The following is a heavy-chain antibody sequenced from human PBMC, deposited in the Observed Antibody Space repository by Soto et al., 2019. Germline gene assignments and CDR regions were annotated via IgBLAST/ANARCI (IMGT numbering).Heavy chain of an antibody. Sequence: QVQLVQSGAEVKEPGASVRVSCKASGYSFTKFDINWVRQAPGQGLEWMGWLNPKSGNTGYAQKLQGRVTMTRDTSISTAYMELRSLRSEDTALYYCARDTAGSSDFDYWGQGTLVTVSS. D-gene: IGHD6-6*01. V-gene: IGHV1-8*01. CDR2: LNPKSGNT. CDR1: GYSFTKFD. CDR3: ARDTAGSSDFDY. J-gene: IGHJ4*02.